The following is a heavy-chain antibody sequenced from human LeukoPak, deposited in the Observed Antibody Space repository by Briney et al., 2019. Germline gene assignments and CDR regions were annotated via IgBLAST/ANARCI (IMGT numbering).Heavy chain of an antibody. J-gene: IGHJ4*01. CDR1: GFTFSNSA. Sequence: GGSLRLSCAASGFTFSNSAMSWVRQAPGKGLEWVSTLSGSGITTYYAGSVKGRFTISRDNSKNTLYLQMNTLRAEDSALYYCAKGIYSSGWSYFDYWSHGTLVTVSS. D-gene: IGHD6-19*01. CDR3: AKGIYSSGWSYFDY. V-gene: IGHV3-23*01. CDR2: LSGSGITT.